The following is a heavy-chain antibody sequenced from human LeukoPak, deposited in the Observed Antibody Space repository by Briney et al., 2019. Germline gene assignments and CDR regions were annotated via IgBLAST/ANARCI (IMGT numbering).Heavy chain of an antibody. D-gene: IGHD1-26*01. V-gene: IGHV3-30*18. Sequence: PGGSLRLSCAASGFTFSSYGMHWVRQAPGKGLEWVAVISYDGSNKYYADSVKGRFTISRDNSKNTLYLQMNSLRAEDTAVYYCAKALGAWGLSTLDYWGQGTLVTVSS. CDR3: AKALGAWGLSTLDY. J-gene: IGHJ4*02. CDR1: GFTFSSYG. CDR2: ISYDGSNK.